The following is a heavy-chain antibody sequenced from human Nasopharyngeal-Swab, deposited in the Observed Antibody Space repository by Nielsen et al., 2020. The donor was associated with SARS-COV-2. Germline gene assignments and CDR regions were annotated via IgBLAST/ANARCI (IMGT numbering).Heavy chain of an antibody. CDR3: ARAGGGYSYADY. V-gene: IGHV3-30-3*01. CDR2: ISYDESNK. D-gene: IGHD5-18*01. CDR1: GIIFSSYA. Sequence: GESLKISCAAAGIIFSSYAMHWVRQAPGKGLEWVAVISYDESNKYSADSVKGRFTISRDNSKNTLYLQMNSLRAEDTAVYYCARAGGGYSYADYWGQGTLVTVSS. J-gene: IGHJ4*02.